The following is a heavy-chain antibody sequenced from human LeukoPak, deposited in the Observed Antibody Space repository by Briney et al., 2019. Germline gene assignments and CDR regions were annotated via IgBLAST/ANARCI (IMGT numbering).Heavy chain of an antibody. CDR3: ARTYDFWSGYSMGHAFDI. J-gene: IGHJ3*02. D-gene: IGHD3-3*01. CDR1: GGTFSSYA. V-gene: IGHV1-2*02. Sequence: ASVKVSCKASGGTFSSYAISWVRRAPGQGLEWMGGIIPNSGGTNYAQKFQGRVTMTRDTSISTAYMELSRLRSDDTAVYYCARTYDFWSGYSMGHAFDIWGQGTMVTVSS. CDR2: IIPNSGGT.